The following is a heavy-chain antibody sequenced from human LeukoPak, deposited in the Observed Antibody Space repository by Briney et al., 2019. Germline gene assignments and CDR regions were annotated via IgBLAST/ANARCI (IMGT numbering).Heavy chain of an antibody. J-gene: IGHJ4*02. Sequence: GGSLRLSCAASGFIFSRYSMNWVRQAPGKGLEWVASMSVGSGLIYYAESVRGRFTVSRDNAKNSLYLQMKSLRADDTAVYYCAREFEGTSSGAGYWGQGTLVTVSS. CDR1: GFIFSRYS. D-gene: IGHD3-16*01. CDR3: AREFEGTSSGAGY. CDR2: MSVGSGLI. V-gene: IGHV3-21*01.